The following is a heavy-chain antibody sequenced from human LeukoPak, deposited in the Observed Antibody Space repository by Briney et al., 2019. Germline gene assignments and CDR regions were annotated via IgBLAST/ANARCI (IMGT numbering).Heavy chain of an antibody. Sequence: PGGSLRLSCAASGFTFSSYAMSWVRQAPGKGLEWVSLFSASGGSTYYADSVKGRFTISRDNSKNTLYLQMNSLRAEDTAVYYCAKVGYTSGWSHFDYWGQGALVTVSS. CDR3: AKVGYTSGWSHFDY. V-gene: IGHV3-23*01. J-gene: IGHJ4*02. CDR1: GFTFSSYA. CDR2: FSASGGST. D-gene: IGHD6-19*01.